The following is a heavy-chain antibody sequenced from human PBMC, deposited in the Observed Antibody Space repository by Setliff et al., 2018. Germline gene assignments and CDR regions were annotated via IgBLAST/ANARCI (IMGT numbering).Heavy chain of an antibody. CDR3: ARDPGYPSGVAGGFDT. J-gene: IGHJ3*02. V-gene: IGHV4-61*09. CDR1: GDFISSGSYY. D-gene: IGHD2-2*03. Sequence: SETLSLTCSLSGDFISSGSYYWSWIRQTAGNGLEWIGHVSSRGNTNYNPSLKSRVTISIDTSSKHFSLILTSVTAADTAVYYCARDPGYPSGVAGGFDTWGQGTTVT. CDR2: VSSRGNT.